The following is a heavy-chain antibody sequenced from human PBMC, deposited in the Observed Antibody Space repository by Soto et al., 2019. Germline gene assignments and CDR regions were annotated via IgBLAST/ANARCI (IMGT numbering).Heavy chain of an antibody. D-gene: IGHD6-19*01. CDR3: ASRYSSGWGTVETGRYYYYGMDV. V-gene: IGHV4-38-2*01. CDR2: IYHSGST. J-gene: IGHJ6*02. Sequence: SETLSLTCAVSGYSIISGYYWGFIRQPPGKGLEWIGSIYHSGSTYYNPSLKSRVTISVDTSKNQFSLKLSSVTAADTAVYYCASRYSSGWGTVETGRYYYYGMDVWGQGTTVTVSS. CDR1: GYSIISGYY.